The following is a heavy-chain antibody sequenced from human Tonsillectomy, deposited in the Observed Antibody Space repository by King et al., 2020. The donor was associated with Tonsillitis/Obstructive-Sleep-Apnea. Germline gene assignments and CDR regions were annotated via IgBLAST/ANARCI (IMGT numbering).Heavy chain of an antibody. CDR3: ATPTAGEASACGFDF. D-gene: IGHD1-26*01. V-gene: IGHV1-69*09. J-gene: IGHJ3*01. Sequence: QLVQSGAEVKKPGSSVKVPCKASGGTINSYGISWVRQAPGQGLEWMGRIIPMLDIRNYAQKFQGRVTFTADTSTSTAYLELSSLRSEDTAVYYCATPTAGEASACGFDFGGQGTIVTVSS. CDR2: IIPMLDIR. CDR1: GGTINSYG.